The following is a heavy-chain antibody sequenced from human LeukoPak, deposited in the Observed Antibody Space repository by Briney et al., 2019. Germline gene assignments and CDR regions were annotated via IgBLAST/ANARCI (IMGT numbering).Heavy chain of an antibody. V-gene: IGHV3-30-3*01. CDR3: AKAIDYGDYFDY. J-gene: IGHJ4*02. CDR1: GFTFSYYA. Sequence: GRSLRLSCAASGFTFSYYAIHWVRQAPGKGLEWVALISYDGSNKYYTDSVKGRFTISRDNSKNMLYLQMNSLRAEDTAVYYCAKAIDYGDYFDYWGQGTLVTVSS. D-gene: IGHD4-17*01. CDR2: ISYDGSNK.